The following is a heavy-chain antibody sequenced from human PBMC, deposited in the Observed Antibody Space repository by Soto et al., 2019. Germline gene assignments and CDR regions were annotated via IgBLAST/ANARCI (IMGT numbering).Heavy chain of an antibody. D-gene: IGHD6-19*01. V-gene: IGHV4-59*01. Sequence: SETLSLTCTVSGGSISSYYWIWVRQPPGKGLEWIGYIYYSGSTNYNPSLKSRVTISVDTSKNQFSLKLSSVTAADTAVYYCATGIAVAAPYYFDYWGQGTLVTVSS. J-gene: IGHJ4*02. CDR3: ATGIAVAAPYYFDY. CDR2: IYYSGST. CDR1: GGSISSYY.